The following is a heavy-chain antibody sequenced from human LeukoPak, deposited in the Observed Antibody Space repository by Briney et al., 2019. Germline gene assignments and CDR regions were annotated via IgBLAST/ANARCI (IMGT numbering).Heavy chain of an antibody. V-gene: IGHV4-59*01. D-gene: IGHD6-6*01. CDR2: IYYSGST. Sequence: SEPLSLTCTVSGGSISRYYWSWIRQPPGKGLEWIGYIYYSGSTNYNPSLKSRVTISVDTSKNQFSLKLSSVTAADTAVYYCARGGPPSGNYYYGMDVWGQGTTVTVSS. CDR1: GGSISRYY. J-gene: IGHJ6*02. CDR3: ARGGPPSGNYYYGMDV.